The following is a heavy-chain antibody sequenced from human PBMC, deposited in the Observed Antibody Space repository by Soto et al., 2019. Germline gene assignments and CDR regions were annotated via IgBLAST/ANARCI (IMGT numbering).Heavy chain of an antibody. CDR1: GYTFISYA. CDR2: INAGNGNT. J-gene: IGHJ4*02. Sequence: ASVKVSCKASGYTFISYAIHWVRQAPGQRLEWMGWINAGNGNTKYSQKFQGRVTVTRDTSASTAYMELTSLRSEDTAVYYCARELQGLYYFDYWGQGTLVTVSS. V-gene: IGHV1-3*01. D-gene: IGHD2-15*01. CDR3: ARELQGLYYFDY.